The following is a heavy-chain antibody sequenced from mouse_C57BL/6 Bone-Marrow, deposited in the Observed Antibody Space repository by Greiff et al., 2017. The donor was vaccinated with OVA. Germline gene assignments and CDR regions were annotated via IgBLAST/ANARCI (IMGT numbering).Heavy chain of an antibody. CDR3: ARFDYDGFAY. CDR1: GYTFTSYW. Sequence: QVQLQQPGAELVKPGASVTLSCKASGYTFTSYWMHWVKQRPGQGLEWIGMIHPNSGSTNYNEKFKSKATLTVDKSSSTAYMQLSSLTSGDSAVYYCARFDYDGFAYWGQGTLVTVSA. D-gene: IGHD2-4*01. V-gene: IGHV1-64*01. J-gene: IGHJ3*01. CDR2: IHPNSGST.